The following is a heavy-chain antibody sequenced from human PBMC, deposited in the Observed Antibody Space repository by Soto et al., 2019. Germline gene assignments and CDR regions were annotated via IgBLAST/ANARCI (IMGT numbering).Heavy chain of an antibody. V-gene: IGHV3-66*01. J-gene: IGHJ6*04. CDR3: ARDVGV. CDR2: IYSGGST. CDR1: GITVYNNY. Sequence: EVQLVDSGGGLVERGGSLRLSCAASGITVYNNYMSWVRQAPGKGLEWVSVIYSGGSTSYADSVKGRFTISRDGSKHTVYLQMNSLRAEDTAVYYCARDVGVWGRGTTVTVSS.